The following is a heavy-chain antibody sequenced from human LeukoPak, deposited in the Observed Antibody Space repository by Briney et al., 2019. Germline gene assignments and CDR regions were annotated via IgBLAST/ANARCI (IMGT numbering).Heavy chain of an antibody. CDR2: IYYSGST. CDR1: GGSISSGDYY. J-gene: IGHJ4*02. Sequence: SETLSLTCTVSGGSISSGDYYWSWIRQPPGKGLEWIGYIYYSGSTYYNPSLKSRVTISVDTSKNQFSLKLSSVTAADTAVYYCARDPPGYSSSWGWGQGTLVTVSS. CDR3: ARDPPGYSSSWG. V-gene: IGHV4-30-4*08. D-gene: IGHD6-13*01.